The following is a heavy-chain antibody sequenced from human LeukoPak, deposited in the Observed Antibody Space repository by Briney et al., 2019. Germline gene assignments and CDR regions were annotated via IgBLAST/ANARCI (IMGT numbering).Heavy chain of an antibody. D-gene: IGHD1-14*01. Sequence: ASVKVSCKASGYTFTGYYMHWVRQAPGQGLEWMGWINPNSGGTNYAQKFQGRVTMTRDTSISTAYMELSSLRSDDTAVYYCARDEGGITSDAFDIWGQGTMVTVSS. CDR2: INPNSGGT. V-gene: IGHV1-2*02. J-gene: IGHJ3*02. CDR1: GYTFTGYY. CDR3: ARDEGGITSDAFDI.